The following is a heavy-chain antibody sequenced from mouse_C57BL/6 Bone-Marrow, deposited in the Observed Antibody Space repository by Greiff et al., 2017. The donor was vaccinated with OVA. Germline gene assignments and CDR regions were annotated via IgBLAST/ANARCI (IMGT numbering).Heavy chain of an antibody. V-gene: IGHV5-12*01. J-gene: IGHJ4*01. CDR2: ISNGGGST. CDR3: ARGGYGSSPYYYAMDY. D-gene: IGHD1-1*01. CDR1: GFTFSDYY. Sequence: EVKLVESGGGLVQPGGSLTLSCAASGFTFSDYYMYWVRQTPEKRLEWVAYISNGGGSTYYPDTVKGRFTISRDNAKNTLYLQMSRLKSEDTAMYYCARGGYGSSPYYYAMDYWGQGTSVTVSS.